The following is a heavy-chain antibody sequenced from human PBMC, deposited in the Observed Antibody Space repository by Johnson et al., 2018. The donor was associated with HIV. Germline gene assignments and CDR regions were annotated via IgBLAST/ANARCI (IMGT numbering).Heavy chain of an antibody. CDR3: AKAIDSSGYFYADAFDI. J-gene: IGHJ3*02. V-gene: IGHV3-23*04. Sequence: VQLVESGGGLVQPGGSLRLSCAASGFSFSNYAMSWVRQGPGKGLEWVSAITGSGTSTYYADSVKGRFTISRDNSKNTLYVQMNSLRAEDTAVYYCAKAIDSSGYFYADAFDIWGQGTMLIVSS. CDR1: GFSFSNYA. CDR2: ITGSGTST. D-gene: IGHD3-22*01.